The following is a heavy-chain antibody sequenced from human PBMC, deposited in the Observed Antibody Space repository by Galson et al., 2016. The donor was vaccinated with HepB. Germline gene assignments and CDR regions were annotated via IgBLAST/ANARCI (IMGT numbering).Heavy chain of an antibody. CDR1: GYSLTTYG. CDR3: ARDRDRTLDY. D-gene: IGHD1-7*01. V-gene: IGHV1-18*04. CDR2: ISTHNGDT. Sequence: SVKVSCKASGYSLTTYGITWVRQAPGQGLEWVGWISTHNGDTNHAQKLQGRVTLTTDRSTNTAYMEMRSLESDDTAVFYCARDRDRTLDYWGQGTLVTVSS. J-gene: IGHJ4*02.